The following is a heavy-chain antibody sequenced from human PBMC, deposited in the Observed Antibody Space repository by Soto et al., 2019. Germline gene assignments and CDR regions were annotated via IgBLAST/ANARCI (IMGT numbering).Heavy chain of an antibody. CDR1: GGTFSSYA. D-gene: IGHD6-6*01. CDR2: IIPIFGTA. CDR3: ARDLKRYSSSXIGRLDKNYYYYYGMDV. V-gene: IGHV1-69*13. Sequence: GASVKVSCKASGGTFSSYAISWVRQAPGQGLEWRGGIIPIFGTANYAQKFQGRVTITADESTSTAYMELSSLRSEDAAVYYCARDLKRYSSSXIGRLDKNYYYYYGMDVWGTGTTVTVSS. J-gene: IGHJ6*04.